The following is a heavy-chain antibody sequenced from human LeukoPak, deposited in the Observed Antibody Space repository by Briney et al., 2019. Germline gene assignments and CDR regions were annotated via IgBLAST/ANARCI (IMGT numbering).Heavy chain of an antibody. CDR2: INRDGTEK. D-gene: IGHD2-21*01. CDR3: VRGDWYFES. J-gene: IGHJ4*02. V-gene: IGHV3-7*04. CDR1: GFNFSDSR. Sequence: GGSLRLSCATSGFNFSDSRMTWVRQAPGKGLQWVANINRDGTEKHFLDSEEGRFTISRDNAKKSLYLQMSSLRPQDTAVYFCVRGDWYFESWGQGTLVTVSS.